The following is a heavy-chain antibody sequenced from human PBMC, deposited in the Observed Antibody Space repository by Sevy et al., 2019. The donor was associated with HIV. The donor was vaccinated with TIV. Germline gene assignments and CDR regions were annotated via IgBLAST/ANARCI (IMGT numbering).Heavy chain of an antibody. CDR2: ISYDGSNK. Sequence: GGSLRLSCAASGFTFSSYAMHWVRQAPGKGLEWVAVISYDGSNKYYADSVKGRFTISRDNSKNTLYLQMNSLRAGDTPVYYCARDCFEYSSSGDGFDYWGQGTLVTVSS. CDR1: GFTFSSYA. V-gene: IGHV3-30-3*01. CDR3: ARDCFEYSSSGDGFDY. J-gene: IGHJ4*02. D-gene: IGHD6-6*01.